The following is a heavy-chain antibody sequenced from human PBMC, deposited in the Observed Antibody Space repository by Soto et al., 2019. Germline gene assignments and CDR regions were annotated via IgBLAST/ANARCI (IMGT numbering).Heavy chain of an antibody. D-gene: IGHD1-26*01. CDR2: IDPNSGGT. CDR3: ARSSGSYSDFDY. CDR1: GYIFTNYY. J-gene: IGHJ4*02. Sequence: ASEKVSCKTSGYIFTNYYIQWVRQAPGQGLEWMGWIDPNSGGTNYAQKFQGRVTMTRDTSNSTAYMELNRLTSDDTAVYYCARSSGSYSDFDYWGQGTLVTVSS. V-gene: IGHV1-2*02.